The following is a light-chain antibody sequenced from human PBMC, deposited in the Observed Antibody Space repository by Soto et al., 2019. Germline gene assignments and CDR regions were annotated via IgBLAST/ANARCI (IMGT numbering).Light chain of an antibody. J-gene: IGLJ2*01. CDR3: CSYAGSYTVL. Sequence: QSVLTQPRSVSGSPGQSVTISCTGTSSDVGGYNYVSWYQQHPGKAPKFMIYDVTKRPSGVPDRFSGSKSGNTASLTISGLQAEDEADYFCCSYAGSYTVLFGGVTKLTVL. CDR2: DVT. V-gene: IGLV2-11*01. CDR1: SSDVGGYNY.